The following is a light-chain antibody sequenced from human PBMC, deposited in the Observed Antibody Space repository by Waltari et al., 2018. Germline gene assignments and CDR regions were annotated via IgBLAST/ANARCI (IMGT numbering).Light chain of an antibody. V-gene: IGKV1-33*01. CDR1: EDIGNH. CDR2: DAS. J-gene: IGKJ4*01. CDR3: QHYQNLPLT. Sequence: DIQMTQSPSSLCASVGDRVTTTCQASEDIGNHLCWYQQKIGNAPKLLIYDASPLETGVPSKFSGSGSGTYFTFSISSLQPEDFATYYCQHYQNLPLTFGGGTKVEIK.